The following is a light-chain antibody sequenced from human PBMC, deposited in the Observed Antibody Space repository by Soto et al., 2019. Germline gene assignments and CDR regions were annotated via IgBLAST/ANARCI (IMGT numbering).Light chain of an antibody. CDR2: SNN. Sequence: QAVVTQPPSASGTPGQRVTISCSGSSSNIGSNTVNWYQQLPGTAPKLLIYSNNQRPSGVPDRFSGSKSGTSASLAISGLQSGDEADYYCAAWDDSLNGHYVFGTGTKLTVL. CDR3: AAWDDSLNGHYV. V-gene: IGLV1-44*01. J-gene: IGLJ1*01. CDR1: SSNIGSNT.